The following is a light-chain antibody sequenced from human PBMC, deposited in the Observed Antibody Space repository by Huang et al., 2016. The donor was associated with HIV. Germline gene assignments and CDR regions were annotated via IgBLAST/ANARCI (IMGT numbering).Light chain of an antibody. V-gene: IGKV3-11*01. J-gene: IGKJ4*01. CDR3: QQRTKWPPVLT. Sequence: EIVLTQSPATLSLSPGDRATLSCRASQSVGVYLAWYQQKPGQAPRLLICEASNRVTGIPDRFSGSGSGTDFTLTIDSLQPDDFAIYYCQQRTKWPPVLTFGGGTRVEIK. CDR2: EAS. CDR1: QSVGVY.